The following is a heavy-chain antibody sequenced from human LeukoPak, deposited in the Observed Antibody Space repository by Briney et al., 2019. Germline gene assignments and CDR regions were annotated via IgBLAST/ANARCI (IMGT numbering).Heavy chain of an antibody. V-gene: IGHV3-7*03. Sequence: GGSLRLSCAASGFTFSRSWMGWVRQAPGKGLEWVANIKQDGTSKYYEDSLKGRFTISRDNSKNTLYLQMNSLRAEDTAVYYCARPPFWSGSSYYFDYWGQGTLVTVSS. CDR3: ARPPFWSGSSYYFDY. CDR1: GFTFSRSW. D-gene: IGHD3-3*01. CDR2: IKQDGTSK. J-gene: IGHJ4*02.